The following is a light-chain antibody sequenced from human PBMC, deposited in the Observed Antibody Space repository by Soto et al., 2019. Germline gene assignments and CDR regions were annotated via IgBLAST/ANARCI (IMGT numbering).Light chain of an antibody. J-gene: IGKJ1*01. CDR3: QQYSGPRT. Sequence: DIQMTQSPSTLSASVGDRVTITCQASQNINYWSAWYQQKLGSPPKLLIYDASNLGHGVPSRFSGGGSGTHFTFHISSLRPDDVATYYCQQYSGPRTFGQGTKVEI. V-gene: IGKV1-5*01. CDR2: DAS. CDR1: QNINYW.